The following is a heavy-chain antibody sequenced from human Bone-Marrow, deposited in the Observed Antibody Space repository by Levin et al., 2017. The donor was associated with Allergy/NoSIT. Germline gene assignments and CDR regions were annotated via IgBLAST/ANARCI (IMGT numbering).Heavy chain of an antibody. J-gene: IGHJ4*02. CDR2: IHYTGST. V-gene: IGHV4-61*03. Sequence: SETLSLTCAVSGASVSTGKNHWSWIRQPPGKGLEWIGLIHYTGSTHYSPSLWSRVTMSVDTTKNHFSLKMTSVTAADTAVYHCARGEDEAKTGYWGQGILVTVSS. CDR1: GASVSTGKNH. D-gene: IGHD1-26*01. CDR3: ARGEDEAKTGY.